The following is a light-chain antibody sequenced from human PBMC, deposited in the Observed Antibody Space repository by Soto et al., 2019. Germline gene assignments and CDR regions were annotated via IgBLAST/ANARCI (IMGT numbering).Light chain of an antibody. J-gene: IGLJ2*01. V-gene: IGLV2-14*01. CDR2: EVS. CDR1: SSDVGGYNY. Sequence: QAVVTQPASVSGSPGQSITISCTGTSSDVGGYNYVSWYQQHPGKAPKVMVYEVSNRPSGVSNRFSGSKSGNTASLTISGLQAEDEADYYCSSHTSSSTLEVFGGGTKVTVL. CDR3: SSHTSSSTLEV.